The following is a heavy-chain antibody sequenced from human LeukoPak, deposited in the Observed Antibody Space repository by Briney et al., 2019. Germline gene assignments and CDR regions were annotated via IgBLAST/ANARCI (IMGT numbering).Heavy chain of an antibody. V-gene: IGHV5-51*01. CDR1: GYTLSSYW. Sequence: GESLRISCKGSGYTLSSYWIGWVRQMPGKGLEWMGIIYPGDSDTRYSPSSQGQVTISVDTSIGTAYLQWSTLKASDTAIYYCARQNDFRLDYWGQGTLVTVSS. CDR2: IYPGDSDT. D-gene: IGHD3-3*01. CDR3: ARQNDFRLDY. J-gene: IGHJ4*02.